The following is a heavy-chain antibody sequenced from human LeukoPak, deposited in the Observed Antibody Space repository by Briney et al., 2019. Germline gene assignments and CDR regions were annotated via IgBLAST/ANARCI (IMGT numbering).Heavy chain of an antibody. V-gene: IGHV3-9*01. CDR3: AKDKGGFYDSSGYAN. CDR1: GFTFDDYA. D-gene: IGHD3-22*01. CDR2: ISWNSGSI. J-gene: IGHJ4*02. Sequence: PGRSLRLSCAASGFTFDDYAMHWVRQAPGKGLEWVSGISWNSGSIGYADSVKGRFTISRDNAKNSLYLQMNSLRAEDTALYYCAKDKGGFYDSSGYANGGQGTLVTVSS.